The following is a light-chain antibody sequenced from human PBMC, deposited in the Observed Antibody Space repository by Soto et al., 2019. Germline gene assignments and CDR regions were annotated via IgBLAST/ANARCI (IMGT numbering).Light chain of an antibody. J-gene: IGLJ3*02. CDR3: ETWDSNTRV. Sequence: QSVLTQSSSASASLGSSVKLTCTLSSGHSSYIIAWHQQQPGKAPRYLMKLESSGSYNKGSGVPDRFSGSSSGADRYLTISILQFEDEADYYCETWDSNTRVFGGGTKLTVL. CDR2: LESSGSY. V-gene: IGLV4-60*02. CDR1: SGHSSYI.